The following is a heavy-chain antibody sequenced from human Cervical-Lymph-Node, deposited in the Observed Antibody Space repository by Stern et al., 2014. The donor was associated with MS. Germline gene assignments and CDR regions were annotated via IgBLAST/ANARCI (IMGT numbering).Heavy chain of an antibody. CDR2: IYYSGST. V-gene: IGHV4-59*01. J-gene: IGHJ4*02. CDR1: XGSISSXY. Sequence: QLQLXESGPGLVKPXXXXXLXXXXXXGSISSXYXSWIRQPPGKGLEWIGYIYYSGSTNYNPSLKSRVTISVDTSKNQFSLKLSSVTAADTAVYYCARGHGDYTTDYWGQGTLVTVSS. D-gene: IGHD4-17*01. CDR3: ARGHGDYTTDY.